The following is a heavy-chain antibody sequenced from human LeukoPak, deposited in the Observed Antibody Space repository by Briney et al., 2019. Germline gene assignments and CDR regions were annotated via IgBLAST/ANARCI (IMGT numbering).Heavy chain of an antibody. CDR1: GFTFSSYG. V-gene: IGHV3-30*18. J-gene: IGHJ4*02. D-gene: IGHD3-10*01. CDR3: AKAAWFGDPLDY. CDR2: ISYDGSNK. Sequence: PGRSLRLSCAASGFTFSSYGMHWVRQAPGKGLEWVAVISYDGSNKYYADSVKGRFTISRDNSKNTLYLQMNSLRAEDTAVYYCAKAAWFGDPLDYWGQGTLVTVSS.